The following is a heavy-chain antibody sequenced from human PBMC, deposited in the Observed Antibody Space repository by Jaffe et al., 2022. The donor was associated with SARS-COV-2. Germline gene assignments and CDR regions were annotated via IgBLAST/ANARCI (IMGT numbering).Heavy chain of an antibody. CDR3: ARLVVMDYYYYGMDV. J-gene: IGHJ6*02. V-gene: IGHV4-59*08. CDR2: IYYSGST. D-gene: IGHD2-15*01. CDR1: GGSISSYY. Sequence: QVQLQESGPGLVKPSETLSLTCTVSGGSISSYYWSWIRQPPGKGLEWIGYIYYSGSTNYNPSLKSRVTISVDTSKNQFSLKLSSVTAADTAVYYCARLVVMDYYYYGMDVWGQGTTVTVSS.